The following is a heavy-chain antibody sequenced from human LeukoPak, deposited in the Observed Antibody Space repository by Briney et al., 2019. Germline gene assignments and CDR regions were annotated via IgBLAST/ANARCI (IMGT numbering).Heavy chain of an antibody. CDR2: INRDGSIT. J-gene: IGHJ4*02. CDR1: GFTFGSYW. D-gene: IGHD4/OR15-4a*01. CDR3: ARGLQYDYGVDY. V-gene: IGHV3-74*01. Sequence: PGGSLRLSCAASGFTFGSYWMHWVRQAPGKGLVWVSRINRDGSITNYADSMKGRFTISRDNAKNTLYLQMNSLRVEDTSVYYCARGLQYDYGVDYWGQGTPVTVSS.